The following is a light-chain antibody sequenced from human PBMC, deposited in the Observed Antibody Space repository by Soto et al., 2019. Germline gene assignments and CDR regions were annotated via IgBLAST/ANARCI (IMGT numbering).Light chain of an antibody. Sequence: EIVLTQSPGTLSLSPGERATLSCRASQSVSSSYLAWYQQKPGQAPRLLIYGASSRATGIPDRFSGSGSGTDFTLTISRLETEDFAMYYCQQYGGSPSYTFGQGTKLEIK. V-gene: IGKV3-20*01. CDR3: QQYGGSPSYT. CDR2: GAS. CDR1: QSVSSSY. J-gene: IGKJ2*01.